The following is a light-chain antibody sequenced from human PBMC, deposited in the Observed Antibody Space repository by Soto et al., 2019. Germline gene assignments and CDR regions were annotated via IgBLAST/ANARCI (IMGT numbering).Light chain of an antibody. J-gene: IGLJ1*01. CDR3: ESSDSSGRYPYV. V-gene: IGLV3-25*02. CDR2: KDN. Sequence: SYELTQPPSVSVSPGQTARITCSGDALPKQYAYWYQQKPGQAPVVVIYKDNERPSGIPERFSGSTSGTTVTLTIRGVQAEDEADYFCESSDSSGRYPYVFGSGTKVTVL. CDR1: ALPKQY.